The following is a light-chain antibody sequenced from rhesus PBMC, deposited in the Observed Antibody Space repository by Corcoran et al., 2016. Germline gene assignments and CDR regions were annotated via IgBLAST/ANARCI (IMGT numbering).Light chain of an antibody. V-gene: IGKV3-10*01. CDR2: GAS. Sequence: QVILTQSPATLSLSPGERATLSCRASQSVSSYLAWYQQKPGQAPRHLIYGASSRATGIPDRFSGSGSGTDFTLTISSLEPEDVGVYHCYQHSSGLTFGGGTKVEIK. CDR1: QSVSSY. J-gene: IGKJ4*01. CDR3: YQHSSGLT.